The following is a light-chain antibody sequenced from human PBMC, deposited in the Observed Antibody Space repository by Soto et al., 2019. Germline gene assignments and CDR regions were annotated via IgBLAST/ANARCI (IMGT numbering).Light chain of an antibody. CDR2: VAS. V-gene: IGKV1-39*01. J-gene: IGKJ2*01. Sequence: DIQMTQSPSSLSASVGDRVTITCRASQSLTKYLNWYQQKPGKAPKLLIYVASSVQSGVPSKFSGNGSVTDYTLTISSLQPEDYATYKCQQSNSFHNTFGKGPKVQI. CDR3: QQSNSFHNT. CDR1: QSLTKY.